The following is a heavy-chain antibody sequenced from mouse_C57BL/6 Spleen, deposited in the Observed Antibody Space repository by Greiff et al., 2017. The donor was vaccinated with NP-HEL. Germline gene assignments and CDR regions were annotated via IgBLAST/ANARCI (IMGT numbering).Heavy chain of an antibody. CDR3: ARVYGSHFDV. CDR2: IYPNSGST. CDR1: GYTFTSYW. V-gene: IGHV1-64*01. Sequence: QVQLQQPGAELVKPGASVKLSCKASGYTFTSYWMHWVKQRPGQGLEWIGIIYPNSGSTNYNEKFKSKATLTVDKSSSTAYMTLSSLTSEDSAVYYCARVYGSHFDVWGTGTTVTVSS. D-gene: IGHD1-1*01. J-gene: IGHJ1*03.